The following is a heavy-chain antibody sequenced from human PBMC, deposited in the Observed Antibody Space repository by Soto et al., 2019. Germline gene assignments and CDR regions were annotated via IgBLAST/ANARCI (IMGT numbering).Heavy chain of an antibody. V-gene: IGHV1-46*01. J-gene: IGHJ6*02. Sequence: ASVKLSCKASGYTFTSYYMHWVRQAPGQGLEWMGIINPSGGSTSYAQKFQGRVTMTRDTSTSTVYMELSSLRSEDTAVYYCARDPSHTAMAPDYYYYGMEVWGQGTKVTVS. CDR2: INPSGGST. CDR1: GYTFTSYY. CDR3: ARDPSHTAMAPDYYYYGMEV. D-gene: IGHD5-18*01.